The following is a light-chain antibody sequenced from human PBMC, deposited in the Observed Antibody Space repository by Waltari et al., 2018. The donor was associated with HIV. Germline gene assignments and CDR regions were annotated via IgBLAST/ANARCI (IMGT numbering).Light chain of an antibody. J-gene: IGLJ1*01. CDR2: DVS. CDR3: CSHAGSCV. Sequence: QSALTQPRSVSGSPGQSVTISCTGTSSDVGGYNYVSWYQQHPGKAPKLMIYDVSKRPSGVPDRFSGSKSGNTASLTISGLQAEDEADYYCCSHAGSCVFGTGTKVTVL. CDR1: SSDVGGYNY. V-gene: IGLV2-11*01.